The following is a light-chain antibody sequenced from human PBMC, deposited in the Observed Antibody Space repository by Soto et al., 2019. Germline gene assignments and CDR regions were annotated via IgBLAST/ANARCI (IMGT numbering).Light chain of an antibody. CDR2: AAS. V-gene: IGKV1-39*01. CDR1: QSISSY. CDR3: QQSYNTPRT. J-gene: IGKJ2*02. Sequence: DIQMTQSPSSLSASVGDRVTITCRASQSISSYLNWYQQKPGTAPNLLIYAASSLQSGVPSRFSGSGSGTDFTLTISSLQPEEFATYYCQQSYNTPRTFGQGTKLEIK.